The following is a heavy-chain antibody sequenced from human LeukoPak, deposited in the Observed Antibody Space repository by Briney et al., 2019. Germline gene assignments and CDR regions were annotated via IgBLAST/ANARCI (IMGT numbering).Heavy chain of an antibody. V-gene: IGHV3-7*01. CDR1: GFTFSSAW. J-gene: IGHJ4*02. CDR2: IKDDGSDK. Sequence: PGGSLRLSCGASGFTFSSAWVTWVRQAPGKGLEWVAPIKDDGSDKYYVDSVKGRFTISRDNAKKSLWLQMNSLRVEDTAMYYCADLGSRDWGQGTLVTVSS. D-gene: IGHD3-16*01. CDR3: ADLGSRD.